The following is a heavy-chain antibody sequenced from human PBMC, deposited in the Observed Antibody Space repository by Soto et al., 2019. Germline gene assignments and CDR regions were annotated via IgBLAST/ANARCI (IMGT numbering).Heavy chain of an antibody. CDR1: GFTFRSSW. J-gene: IGHJ3*02. V-gene: IGHV3-7*01. D-gene: IGHD3-10*01. Sequence: EVQLVESGGGLVQPGGSLSLSCEASGFTFRSSWMSWVRQAPGKGLEWVSYIKPHGSETYYVDSVRGRFTISRDNAKNSLYLQMNSLRAEDTALYYCARDPSFGAFDIWGQGTMVTVSA. CDR2: IKPHGSET. CDR3: ARDPSFGAFDI.